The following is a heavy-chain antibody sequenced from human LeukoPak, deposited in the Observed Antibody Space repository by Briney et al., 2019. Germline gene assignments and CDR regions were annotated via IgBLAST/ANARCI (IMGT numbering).Heavy chain of an antibody. V-gene: IGHV1-8*01. Sequence: GASVNVSCMASGYTFTNYDINWVRQAAGQGLEWMGWMNPNSGNTGYAQKFQGRVTMTRNTSISTAYMELSSLRSEDTAVYYCARGGGATNYYYYYYMDVWGKGTTVTVSS. CDR2: MNPNSGNT. D-gene: IGHD5-12*01. CDR1: GYTFTNYD. CDR3: ARGGGATNYYYYYYMDV. J-gene: IGHJ6*03.